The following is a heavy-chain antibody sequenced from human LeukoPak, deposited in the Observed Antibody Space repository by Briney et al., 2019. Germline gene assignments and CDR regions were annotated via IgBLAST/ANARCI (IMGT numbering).Heavy chain of an antibody. J-gene: IGHJ3*02. CDR1: GGTFSSYA. Sequence: SVKVSCKASGGTFSSYAISWVRQAPGQGLEWMGGIIPIFGTANYAQKFQGRVTITADKSTSTAYMELSSLRSEDTAVYYCARGGSSVTTSTSSSRKRNAFDIWGQGTMVTVSS. CDR2: IIPIFGTA. CDR3: ARGGSSVTTSTSSSRKRNAFDI. V-gene: IGHV1-69*06. D-gene: IGHD4-17*01.